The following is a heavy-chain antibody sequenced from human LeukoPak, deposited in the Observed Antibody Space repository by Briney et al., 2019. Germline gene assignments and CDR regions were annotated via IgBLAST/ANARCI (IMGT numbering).Heavy chain of an antibody. CDR2: IWYDGSNK. J-gene: IGHJ4*02. CDR3: AKDSSGMGFDY. CDR1: GFTFSSYG. V-gene: IGHV3-33*06. D-gene: IGHD1-14*01. Sequence: GGSLRLSCAASGFTFSSYGMHWVRQAPGKGLEWVAVIWYDGSNKYHADSVKGRFTISRDNSKNTLYLQMNSLRAEDTAVYYCAKDSSGMGFDYWGQGTLVTVSS.